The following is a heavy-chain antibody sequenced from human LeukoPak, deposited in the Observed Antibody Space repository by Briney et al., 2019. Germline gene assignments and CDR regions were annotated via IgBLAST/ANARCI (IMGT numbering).Heavy chain of an antibody. CDR3: TRGPAMVGASYFF. Sequence: GGSLRLSCTASGFTFGDYAMSWVRQAPGKGLEWVGFIRSKAYGGATEYAASVKGRFTISRDDSKSIAYLQMNSLKTEDTAVYYCTRGPAMVGASYFFWGQGTLVTVSS. CDR1: GFTFGDYA. J-gene: IGHJ4*02. D-gene: IGHD5-18*01. V-gene: IGHV3-49*04. CDR2: IRSKAYGGAT.